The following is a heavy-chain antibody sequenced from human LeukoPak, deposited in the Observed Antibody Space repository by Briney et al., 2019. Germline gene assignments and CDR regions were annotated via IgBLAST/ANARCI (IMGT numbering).Heavy chain of an antibody. J-gene: IGHJ6*03. V-gene: IGHV4-34*01. CDR3: ARGRQDVTMIVVVMTAVSYYLDV. D-gene: IGHD3-22*01. Sequence: SETLSLTCAVYGGSFSGYYWTWIRQTPGKGLEWSGEMNPSGSTNYNPSLKSRVTISVDTSKNQFSLELSSVTAADTAVYYWARGRQDVTMIVVVMTAVSYYLDVWGKGTTVTVS. CDR2: MNPSGST. CDR1: GGSFSGYY.